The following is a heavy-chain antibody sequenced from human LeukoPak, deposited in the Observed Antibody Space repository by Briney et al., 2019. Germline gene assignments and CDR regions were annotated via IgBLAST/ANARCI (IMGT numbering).Heavy chain of an antibody. Sequence: SVKVSCKASGGTFSSYAISWVRQAPGQGLEWMGGIIPIFGTANYAQKFQGRVTITADESTSTAYMELSSLRAEDTAVYYCAREASSIAAPWGQGTLVTVSS. CDR3: AREASSIAAP. J-gene: IGHJ5*02. D-gene: IGHD6-6*01. V-gene: IGHV1-69*13. CDR1: GGTFSSYA. CDR2: IIPIFGTA.